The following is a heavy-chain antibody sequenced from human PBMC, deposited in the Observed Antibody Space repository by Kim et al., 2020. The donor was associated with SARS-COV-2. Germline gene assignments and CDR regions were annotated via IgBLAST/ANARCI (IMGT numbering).Heavy chain of an antibody. J-gene: IGHJ4*02. CDR1: GGSLSDYH. V-gene: IGHV4-34*01. Sequence: SETLSLTCVVSGGSLSDYHWYWIRQPPGKGLEWIGEVNERGVTSYSPSVRGRVSMSIDTSKNHFSLTLTSLTAADTAVYYCGRGEDVTWAIGRYWGQGTLVTVSS. CDR3: GRGEDVTWAIGRY. CDR2: VNERGVT. D-gene: IGHD1-26*01.